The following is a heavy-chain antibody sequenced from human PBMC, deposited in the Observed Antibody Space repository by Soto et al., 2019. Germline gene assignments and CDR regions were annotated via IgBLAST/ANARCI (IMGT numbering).Heavy chain of an antibody. CDR1: AGSINSGGFY. V-gene: IGHV4-31*03. J-gene: IGHJ4*02. Sequence: SETLSLTCTVSAGSINSGGFYWSWLRQHPGKGLEWIGYIYYSGSTYYNPSLKRRVIISVDPSKNQLSLGLRSVAAAAAAAYYCARAASFYYDNTHHYHFDYWGQGSLVTVSS. CDR2: IYYSGST. CDR3: ARAASFYYDNTHHYHFDY. D-gene: IGHD3-22*01.